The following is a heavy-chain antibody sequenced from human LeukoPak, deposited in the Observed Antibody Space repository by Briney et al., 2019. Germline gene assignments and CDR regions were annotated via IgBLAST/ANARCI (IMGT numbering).Heavy chain of an antibody. CDR3: AKQGEGGYDFAFDI. J-gene: IGHJ3*02. Sequence: ASVKVSCKASGYTFTGYYMHWVRQAPGQGLEWMGWINPNSGGTNYAQKFQGWVTMTRDTSISTAYLQWSSLKASDTAMYYCAKQGEGGYDFAFDIWGQGTMVTVSS. D-gene: IGHD5-12*01. CDR2: INPNSGGT. V-gene: IGHV1-2*04. CDR1: GYTFTGYY.